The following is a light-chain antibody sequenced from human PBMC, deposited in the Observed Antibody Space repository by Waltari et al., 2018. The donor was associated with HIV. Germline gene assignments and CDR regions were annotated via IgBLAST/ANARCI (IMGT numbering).Light chain of an antibody. J-gene: IGKJ3*01. Sequence: DIQMTQSPSSLSASVGDRVTITCRASQSISIYLNWYQQKPGKAPNLLIYDASNLQSGLPSRFSGSGYGTDFTLTITNLQPEDFATYFCQQSFDIPLVFGPGTKVD. CDR2: DAS. CDR1: QSISIY. CDR3: QQSFDIPLV. V-gene: IGKV1-39*01.